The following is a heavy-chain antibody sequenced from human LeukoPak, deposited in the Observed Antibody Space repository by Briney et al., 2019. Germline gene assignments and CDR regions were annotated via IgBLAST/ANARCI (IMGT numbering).Heavy chain of an antibody. V-gene: IGHV3-7*03. J-gene: IGHJ4*02. CDR1: GFTFSSYW. Sequence: GGSLRLSCAASGFTFSSYWMNWARQAPGKGLEWVASINHNGNVNYYVDSVKGRFTISRDNAKNSLYLQMNSLRAEDTAVYYCARDRRYDSSGYYLRWGQGTLVTVSS. CDR2: INHNGNVN. D-gene: IGHD3-22*01. CDR3: ARDRRYDSSGYYLR.